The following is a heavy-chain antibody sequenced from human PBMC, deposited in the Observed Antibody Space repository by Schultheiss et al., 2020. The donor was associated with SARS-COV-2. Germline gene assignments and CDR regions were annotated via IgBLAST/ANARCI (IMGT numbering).Heavy chain of an antibody. CDR2: ISGSGGST. Sequence: GESLKISCSASGFTFSSYAMHWVRQAPGKGLEYVSAISGSGGSTYYADSVKGRFTISRDNSKNTLYLQMNSLRAEDTAVYYCARDSQDSSGYSEFDYWGQGTLVTVSS. CDR1: GFTFSSYA. D-gene: IGHD3-22*01. J-gene: IGHJ4*02. CDR3: ARDSQDSSGYSEFDY. V-gene: IGHV3-64*04.